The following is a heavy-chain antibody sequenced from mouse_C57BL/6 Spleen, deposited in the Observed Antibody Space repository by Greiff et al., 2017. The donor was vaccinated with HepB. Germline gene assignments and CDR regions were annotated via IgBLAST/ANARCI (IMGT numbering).Heavy chain of an antibody. CDR3: ARAGGWYFDV. CDR2: ISDGGSYT. CDR1: GFTFSSYA. V-gene: IGHV5-4*03. J-gene: IGHJ1*03. Sequence: EVKVEESGGGLVKPGGSLKLSCAASGFTFSSYAMSWVRQTPEKRLEWVATISDGGSYTYYPDNVKGRFTISRDNAKNNLYLQMSHLKSEDTAMYYCARAGGWYFDVWGTGTTVTVSS.